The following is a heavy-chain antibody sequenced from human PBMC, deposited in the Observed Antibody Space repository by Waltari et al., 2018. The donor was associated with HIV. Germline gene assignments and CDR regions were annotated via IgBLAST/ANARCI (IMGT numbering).Heavy chain of an antibody. D-gene: IGHD5-12*01. J-gene: IGHJ4*02. CDR3: ARGDIVATEGFDF. V-gene: IGHV4-38-2*01. CDR2: ISHRGST. CDR1: SYSFSSAYS. Sequence: QVQLQESGPGLVKPSETLSLTCAVSSYSFSSAYSWGWIRQSPGKGLEWIGSISHRGSTYYNPSLKSRVTISVDTSKNQVSLKLSSVTAADTAVYYCARGDIVATEGFDFWGQGTLVTVSS.